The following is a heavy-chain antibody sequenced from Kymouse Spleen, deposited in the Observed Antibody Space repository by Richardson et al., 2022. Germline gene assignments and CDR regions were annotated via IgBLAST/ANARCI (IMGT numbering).Heavy chain of an antibody. V-gene: IGHV4-34*01. J-gene: IGHJ6*02. Sequence: QVQLQQWGAGLLKPSETLSLTCAVYGGSFSGYYWSWIRQPPGKGLEWIGEINHSGSTNYNPSLKSRVTISVDTSKNQFSLKLSSVTAADTAVYYCARGWNYVDYYYYGMDVWGQGTTVTVSS. CDR1: GGSFSGYY. CDR2: INHSGST. D-gene: IGHD1-7*01. CDR3: ARGWNYVDYYYYGMDV.